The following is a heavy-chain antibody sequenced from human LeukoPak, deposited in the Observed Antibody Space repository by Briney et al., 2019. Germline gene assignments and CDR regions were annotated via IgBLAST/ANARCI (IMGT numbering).Heavy chain of an antibody. D-gene: IGHD3-10*01. V-gene: IGHV3-11*04. CDR3: AREIGYYYGSGSYRSYYGMDV. J-gene: IGHJ6*02. CDR2: ISSSGSTI. Sequence: GGSLRLSCAASGFTFSDYYMSWIRQAPGKGLEWVSYISSSGSTIYYADSVKGRFTISRDNAKNSLYLQMNSLRAEDTAVYYCAREIGYYYGSGSYRSYYGMDVWGQGTTVTVSS. CDR1: GFTFSDYY.